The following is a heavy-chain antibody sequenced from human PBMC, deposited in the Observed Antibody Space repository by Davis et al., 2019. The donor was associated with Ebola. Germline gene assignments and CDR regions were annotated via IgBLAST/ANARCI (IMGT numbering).Heavy chain of an antibody. CDR3: ARAKGVTTEKLNLDY. D-gene: IGHD4-17*01. V-gene: IGHV1-46*01. CDR2: INPSGGST. J-gene: IGHJ4*02. CDR1: GYTFTSYY. Sequence: AASVKVSCKASGYTFTSYYMHWVRQAPGQGLKWMGIINPSGGSTSYAQKFQGRVTMTRDTSTSTVYMELSSLRSEDTAVYYCARAKGVTTEKLNLDYWGQGTLVTVSS.